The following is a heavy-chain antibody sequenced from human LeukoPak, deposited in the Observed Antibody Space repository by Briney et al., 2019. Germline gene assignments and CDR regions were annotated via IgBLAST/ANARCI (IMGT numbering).Heavy chain of an antibody. CDR1: GFTFSSYG. CDR2: IRYDGSNK. V-gene: IGHV3-30*02. Sequence: GGSLRLSCAASGFTFSSYGMHWVRQAPGKGLEWVAFIRYDGSNKYYADSVKGRLTISRDNSKNTLYLQMNSLRAEDTAVYYCARVQKGIAAAGTGGGWFDPWGQGTLVTVSA. CDR3: ARVQKGIAAAGTGGGWFDP. J-gene: IGHJ5*02. D-gene: IGHD6-13*01.